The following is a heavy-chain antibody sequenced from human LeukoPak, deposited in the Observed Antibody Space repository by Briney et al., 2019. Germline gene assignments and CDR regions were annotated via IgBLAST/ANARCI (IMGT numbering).Heavy chain of an antibody. V-gene: IGHV3-66*01. D-gene: IGHD6-25*01. CDR2: IYSGGST. Sequence: PGRSLRLSCAASGFTVSSNYMSWVRQAPGKGLEWVSVIYSGGSTYYADSVKGRFTISRDNSKNTLYLQMNSLRAEDTAVYYCARALTAAAYFDYWGQGTLVTVSS. J-gene: IGHJ4*02. CDR1: GFTVSSNY. CDR3: ARALTAAAYFDY.